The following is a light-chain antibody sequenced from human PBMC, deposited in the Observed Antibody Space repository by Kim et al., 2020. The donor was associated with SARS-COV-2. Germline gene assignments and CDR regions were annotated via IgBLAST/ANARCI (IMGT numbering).Light chain of an antibody. J-gene: IGLJ3*02. Sequence: RQTATLTCTGNSYNVGNQRAAWLQQRQGHPPNLLSYRNNNRPSGISENFSASRSGNTASLTITGLQPEDEADYYCSAWDSSLSALVFGGGTQLTVL. CDR2: RNN. CDR3: SAWDSSLSALV. CDR1: SYNVGNQR. V-gene: IGLV10-54*04.